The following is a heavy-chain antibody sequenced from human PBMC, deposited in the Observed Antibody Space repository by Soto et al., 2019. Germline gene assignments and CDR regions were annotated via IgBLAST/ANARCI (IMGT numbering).Heavy chain of an antibody. CDR3: TRYYYESSGYYVY. CDR2: IRGETNGGTA. CDR1: GFNFANYA. D-gene: IGHD3-22*01. Sequence: SLRLSCTGSGFNFANYALTWVRQAPGKGLEWVGFIRGETNGGTADYAASLKGRITISRDDSKSIAYLGINSLQTEDTAVYYCTRYYYESSGYYVYWGQGTLVTVSS. V-gene: IGHV3-49*04. J-gene: IGHJ4*02.